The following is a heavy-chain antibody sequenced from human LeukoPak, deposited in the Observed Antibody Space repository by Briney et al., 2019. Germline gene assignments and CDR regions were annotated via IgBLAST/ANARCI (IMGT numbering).Heavy chain of an antibody. CDR1: GGTFSSYA. CDR2: IIPILGIA. CDR3: ARDYYDSSGYPTPSFDY. V-gene: IGHV1-69*04. D-gene: IGHD3-22*01. J-gene: IGHJ4*02. Sequence: ASVKVSCKASGGTFSSYAISWVRQAPGQGLEWMGRIIPILGIANYAQKFQGRVTITADKSTSTAYMELSSLRSEDTAVYYCARDYYDSSGYPTPSFDYWGQGTLVTVSS.